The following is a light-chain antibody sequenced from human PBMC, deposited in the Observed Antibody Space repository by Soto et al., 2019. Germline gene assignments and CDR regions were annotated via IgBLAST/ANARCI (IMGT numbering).Light chain of an antibody. Sequence: EIVMTQSPATLSVSPGERATLSCRASQSVFSRLAWYQQKPGQAPRLLIYGAATRATGIPARFSGSGSGTEFTITINSLQSEDFEGSYCKQYHNWQAFCKGIKVKIK. CDR1: QSVFSR. CDR3: KQYHNWQA. J-gene: IGKJ1*01. V-gene: IGKV3-15*01. CDR2: GAA.